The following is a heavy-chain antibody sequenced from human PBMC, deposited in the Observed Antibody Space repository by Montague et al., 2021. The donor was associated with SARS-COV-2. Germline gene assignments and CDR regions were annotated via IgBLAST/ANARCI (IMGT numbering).Heavy chain of an antibody. CDR3: ARGLSNLNDEHSFDA. Sequence: SETLSLTCTVSGGSISSGHYYWAWIRQHPGKGLEWIGYIYYSGSTXYNPSPRSRVTIDVDTSKNQFSLKLRSVTAADTAVYCCARGLSNLNDEHSFDAWGQGTLVTVSS. V-gene: IGHV4-39*01. CDR2: IYYSGST. CDR1: GGSISSGHYY. D-gene: IGHD1-1*01. J-gene: IGHJ5*02.